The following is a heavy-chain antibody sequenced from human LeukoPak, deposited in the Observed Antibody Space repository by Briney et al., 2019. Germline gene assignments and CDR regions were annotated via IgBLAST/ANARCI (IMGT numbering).Heavy chain of an antibody. Sequence: PSETLSLTCTVSGVSISCGDYYWSWIRQPPGKGLEWIGYIYSSGSTYYNPSLKSRATVSLDTSKNQLSLKLSSVTAADTAVYYCARPYYYDSRIDPWGQGTLVTVSS. CDR2: IYSSGST. D-gene: IGHD3-22*01. V-gene: IGHV4-30-4*01. CDR3: ARPYYYDSRIDP. CDR1: GVSISCGDYY. J-gene: IGHJ5*02.